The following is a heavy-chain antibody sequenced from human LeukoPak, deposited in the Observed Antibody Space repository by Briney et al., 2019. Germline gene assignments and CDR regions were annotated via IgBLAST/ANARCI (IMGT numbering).Heavy chain of an antibody. CDR2: ISAYNGNT. V-gene: IGHV1-18*01. D-gene: IGHD2-15*01. CDR1: GYTLTSYG. Sequence: ASVKVSCKASGYTLTSYGISWVRQAPGQGLEWMGWISAYNGNTNYAQKLQGRVTMTTDTSTSTAYMELRSLRSDDTAVYYCARDGTLIVVVVAAPPSSYGMDVWGQGTTVTVSS. J-gene: IGHJ6*02. CDR3: ARDGTLIVVVVAAPPSSYGMDV.